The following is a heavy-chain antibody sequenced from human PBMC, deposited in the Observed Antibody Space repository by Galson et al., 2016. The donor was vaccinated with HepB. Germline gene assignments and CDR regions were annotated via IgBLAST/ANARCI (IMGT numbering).Heavy chain of an antibody. D-gene: IGHD3-10*01. Sequence: PALVKPTQTLTLTCTFSGFSLRSNGVGVAWIRQPPGKALEWLALIYWDDDDLYSPSLKSRLTITKDTSKNQVVLTMTNMDPVDTATYFCAHSRRIWFGELEDPWGQGTLVTVSS. V-gene: IGHV2-5*02. CDR1: GFSLRSNGVG. CDR2: IYWDDDD. J-gene: IGHJ5*02. CDR3: AHSRRIWFGELEDP.